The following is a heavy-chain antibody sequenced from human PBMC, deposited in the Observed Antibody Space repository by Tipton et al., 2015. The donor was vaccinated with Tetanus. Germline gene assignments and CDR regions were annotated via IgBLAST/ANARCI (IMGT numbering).Heavy chain of an antibody. CDR3: AREGY. CDR2: INSRSSSI. Sequence: SLRLSCAASGFTFKSYTLNWVRPAPGKGLEWVSTINSRSSSIYYAESVKGRFTVSRDNANNSVYLQMSSLRGEDTAVYYCAREGYWGQGTLVTVSS. J-gene: IGHJ4*02. CDR1: GFTFKSYT. V-gene: IGHV3-21*01.